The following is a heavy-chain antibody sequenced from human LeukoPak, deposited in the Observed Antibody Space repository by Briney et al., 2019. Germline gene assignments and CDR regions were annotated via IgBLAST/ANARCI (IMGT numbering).Heavy chain of an antibody. V-gene: IGHV3-48*02. CDR2: ISSSSSTI. D-gene: IGHD3-3*01. CDR3: ARDCYDAYGMDV. Sequence: GGSLRLSCAASGFTFSSYTMNWVRQAPGKGLEWVSYISSSSSTIYYADSVKGRFTISRDNAKHSLYLQMNSLRDEDTAVYYWARDCYDAYGMDVWGQGTTVTVSS. CDR1: GFTFSSYT. J-gene: IGHJ6*02.